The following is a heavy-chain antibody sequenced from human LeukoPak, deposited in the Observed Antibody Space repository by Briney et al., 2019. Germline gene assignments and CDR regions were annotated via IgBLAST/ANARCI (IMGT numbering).Heavy chain of an antibody. Sequence: GRSLRLSCAAPGFTFSSYAMHWVRQAPGKGLEWVAVISYDGSNKYYADSVKGRFTISRDNSKNTLYLQMNSLRAEDTAVYYCARDWKLDYWGQGTLVTVSS. D-gene: IGHD1-1*01. CDR2: ISYDGSNK. CDR1: GFTFSSYA. V-gene: IGHV3-30*04. J-gene: IGHJ4*02. CDR3: ARDWKLDY.